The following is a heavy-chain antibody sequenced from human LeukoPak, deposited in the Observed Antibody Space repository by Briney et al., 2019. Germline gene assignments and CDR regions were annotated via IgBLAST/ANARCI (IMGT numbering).Heavy chain of an antibody. V-gene: IGHV3-49*03. D-gene: IGHD3-22*01. CDR2: IRSKAFGGSA. Sequence: PGGSLRLSCTGSGFTFGDYAMSWFRQAPGKGLEWVGLIRSKAFGGSAEYAAAVKGRFTISRDDSNNIAYLQMKSLKVEGTAVYYCARDLYDSSGYYFGHWGQGTLVTVSS. CDR3: ARDLYDSSGYYFGH. J-gene: IGHJ4*02. CDR1: GFTFGDYA.